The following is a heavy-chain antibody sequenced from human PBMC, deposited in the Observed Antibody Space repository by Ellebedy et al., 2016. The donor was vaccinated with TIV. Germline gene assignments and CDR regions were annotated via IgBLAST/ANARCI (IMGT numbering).Heavy chain of an antibody. V-gene: IGHV3-11*01. J-gene: IGHJ4*02. CDR2: ISGRSGTTI. CDR3: ASYCSGGSCYSHY. CDR1: EFTLSDYY. Sequence: GESLKISXAVSEFTLSDYYMSWMRRAPGKGLEWISYISGRSGTTIYYADSVKGRFTISRDNAKNSLYLQMNSLRVEDTAVYYCASYCSGGSCYSHYWGQGTLVTVSS. D-gene: IGHD2-15*01.